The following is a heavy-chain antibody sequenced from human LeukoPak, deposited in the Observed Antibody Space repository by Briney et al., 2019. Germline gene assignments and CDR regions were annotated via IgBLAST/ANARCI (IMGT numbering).Heavy chain of an antibody. CDR2: ISDSGGST. Sequence: GGSLRLSCAVSGITLSNYGMSWVRQAPGKGLEWVAGISDSGGSTNYADSVKGRFTISRDNPKNTLYLQMNSLRAEDTAVYFCTKRGVVIRVILVGFHKEAYYFESWGQGALVTVSS. V-gene: IGHV3-23*01. CDR3: TKRGVVIRVILVGFHKEAYYFES. J-gene: IGHJ4*02. D-gene: IGHD3/OR15-3a*01. CDR1: GITLSNYG.